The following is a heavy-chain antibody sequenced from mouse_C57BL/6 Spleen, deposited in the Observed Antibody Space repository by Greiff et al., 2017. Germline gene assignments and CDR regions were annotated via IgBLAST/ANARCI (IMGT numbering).Heavy chain of an antibody. CDR3: ARGNYYGSSYYFDY. D-gene: IGHD1-1*01. CDR2: LYPGDGDT. V-gene: IGHV1-82*01. CDR1: GYAFSSSW. Sequence: VQLQQSGPELVKPGASVKISCKASGYAFSSSWMNWVKQRPGKGLEWIGRLYPGDGDTNYNGKFKGKATLTADKSSSTAYMQLSSLTSEDSAVYFCARGNYYGSSYYFDYWGQGTTLTVSS. J-gene: IGHJ2*01.